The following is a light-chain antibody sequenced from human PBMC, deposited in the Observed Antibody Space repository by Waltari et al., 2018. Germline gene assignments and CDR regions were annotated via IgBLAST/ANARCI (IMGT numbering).Light chain of an antibody. CDR2: DAS. CDR1: QSVRSY. Sequence: EIVLIQSPATLSLSPGERATLSCRASQSVRSYLAWYQQKPGQAPRLLIYDASNRATGVPARFSGSGSGTDFTLIISSLEPEDFAVYYCQQRSNWLTFGGGTKVEI. CDR3: QQRSNWLT. J-gene: IGKJ4*01. V-gene: IGKV3-11*01.